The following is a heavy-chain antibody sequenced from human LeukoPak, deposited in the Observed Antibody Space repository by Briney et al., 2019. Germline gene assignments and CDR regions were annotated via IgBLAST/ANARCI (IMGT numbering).Heavy chain of an antibody. D-gene: IGHD2-2*01. CDR2: INLGGTT. CDR3: ARAAGFCSSTSCYEAYFDS. J-gene: IGHJ4*02. CDR1: GGSFSGYY. V-gene: IGHV4-34*01. Sequence: PSETLSLTCAVYGGSFSGYYWSWIRQPPGKGLEWIGEINLGGTTDYNPSLKGRVTISVDTSKNQFSLKMSSVTAADTAVYYCARAAGFCSSTSCYEAYFDSWGQGTLVTVSS.